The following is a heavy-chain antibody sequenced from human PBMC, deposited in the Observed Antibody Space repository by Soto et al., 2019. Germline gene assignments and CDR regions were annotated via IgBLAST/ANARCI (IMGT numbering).Heavy chain of an antibody. V-gene: IGHV3-7*01. D-gene: IGHD1-1*01. CDR1: GFTFSSYW. Sequence: GGSLRLSCADSGFTFSSYWMSWVGQAPGKGLEWVANVKYVGSQTHYVGSVRGRFTISRDNAKNSLYLQMNSLRAEDTAVYYCTRDFQGPLDYGMDVWGQGTTVTVSS. CDR2: VKYVGSQT. CDR3: TRDFQGPLDYGMDV. J-gene: IGHJ6*02.